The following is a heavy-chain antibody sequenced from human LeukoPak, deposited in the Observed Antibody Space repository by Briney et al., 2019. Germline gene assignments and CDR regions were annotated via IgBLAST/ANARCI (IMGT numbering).Heavy chain of an antibody. CDR2: ISYDGSNK. J-gene: IGHJ3*02. CDR1: GFTFSSYA. V-gene: IGHV3-30-3*01. Sequence: GGSLRLSCAASGFTFSSYAMHWVRQAPGKELEWVAVISYDGSNKYYADSVKGRFTISRDNSKNTLYLQMNSLRAEDTAVYYCARDYYSSSSDAFDIWGQGTMVTVSS. D-gene: IGHD6-6*01. CDR3: ARDYYSSSSDAFDI.